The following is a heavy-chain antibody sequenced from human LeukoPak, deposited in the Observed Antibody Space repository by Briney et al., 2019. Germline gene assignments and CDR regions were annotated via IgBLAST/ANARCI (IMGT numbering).Heavy chain of an antibody. CDR3: ARGEITMVRGVIITKSPFDY. Sequence: PSQTLSLTCTVSGGSISSGSYYWRWLRHPAGKGLEWIGRIYTSGSTNYNPSLKSRVTISVNTSKNQFSLKLSSVTAADTAVYYCARGEITMVRGVIITKSPFDYWGQGTLVTVSS. D-gene: IGHD3-10*01. V-gene: IGHV4-61*02. CDR1: GGSISSGSYY. CDR2: IYTSGST. J-gene: IGHJ4*02.